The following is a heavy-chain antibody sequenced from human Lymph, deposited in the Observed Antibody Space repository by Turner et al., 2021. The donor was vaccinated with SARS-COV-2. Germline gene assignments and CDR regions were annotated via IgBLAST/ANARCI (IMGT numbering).Heavy chain of an antibody. D-gene: IGHD3-10*01. J-gene: IGHJ3*02. CDR1: GFTFSSYA. CDR2: ISVSGGST. CDR3: AKGVRGVIIPEAFDI. Sequence: EVQLLESGGGLVQPGRSLRLSCAASGFTFSSYAMSWVRQAPGKGLEWVSSISVSGGSTYYADSVKGRFTISRDNSKNTLYLQMNSLRAEDTAVYYCAKGVRGVIIPEAFDIWGQGTMVTISS. V-gene: IGHV3-23*01.